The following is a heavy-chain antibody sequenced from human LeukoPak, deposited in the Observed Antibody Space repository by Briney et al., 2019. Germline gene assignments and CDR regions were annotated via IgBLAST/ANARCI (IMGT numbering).Heavy chain of an antibody. D-gene: IGHD6-13*01. Sequence: PGGSLRLSCAASGFTFSSYAMSWVRQAPGKGLEWVAFISNDGSDKYSADSVEGRFTISRDNSKNTLYLQMNSLRDEDTAVYYCSTLAAAGDALDIWGQGTMVTVSS. CDR2: ISNDGSDK. CDR3: STLAAAGDALDI. V-gene: IGHV3-30*03. J-gene: IGHJ3*02. CDR1: GFTFSSYA.